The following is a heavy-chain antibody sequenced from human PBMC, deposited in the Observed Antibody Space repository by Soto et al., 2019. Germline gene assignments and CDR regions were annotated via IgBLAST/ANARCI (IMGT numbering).Heavy chain of an antibody. Sequence: QVQRVQSGAEVKKPGASVKVSCKASGYTVTSYGISWVRQAPGQGLEWMGWISAYNGNTNYAQKLQGRVTMTTDTSTSTAYMELRSLRSDDTAVYYCARDVRGHYYYYGMDVWGQGTTVTVSS. D-gene: IGHD5-12*01. CDR2: ISAYNGNT. V-gene: IGHV1-18*01. CDR3: ARDVRGHYYYYGMDV. J-gene: IGHJ6*02. CDR1: GYTVTSYG.